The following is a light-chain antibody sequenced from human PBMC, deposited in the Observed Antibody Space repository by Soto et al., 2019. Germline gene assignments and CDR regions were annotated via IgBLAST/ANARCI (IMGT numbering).Light chain of an antibody. CDR3: QQYGSSRT. V-gene: IGKV3-20*01. Sequence: WTQSPGTLSVSGGHRATRSWLASQSVSSRYVAWYQQPPGQAPRLLIYGASSRDTGIPDRFSGSGSGTDFTVTISRLEPEDFAVYYCQQYGSSRTFGQGTKVDI. CDR2: GAS. J-gene: IGKJ1*01. CDR1: QSVSSRY.